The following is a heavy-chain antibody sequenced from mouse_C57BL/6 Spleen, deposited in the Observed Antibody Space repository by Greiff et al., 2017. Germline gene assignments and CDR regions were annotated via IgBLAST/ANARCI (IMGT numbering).Heavy chain of an antibody. CDR1: GYSFTSYW. CDR3: ARGGLLRYFDV. Sequence: VQFQQPGAELVRPGSSVKLSCKASGYSFTSYWMDWVKQRPGQGLEWIGNIYPSDSETHYNQKFKDKATLTVDKSSSTAYMQLSSLTSEDSAVYYCARGGLLRYFDVWGTGTTVTVSS. D-gene: IGHD2-3*01. J-gene: IGHJ1*03. CDR2: IYPSDSET. V-gene: IGHV1-61*01.